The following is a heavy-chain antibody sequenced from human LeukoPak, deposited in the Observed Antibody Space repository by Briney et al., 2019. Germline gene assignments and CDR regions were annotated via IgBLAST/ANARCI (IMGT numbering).Heavy chain of an antibody. V-gene: IGHV3-7*03. D-gene: IGHD2-2*01. CDR1: GFTFSRYW. Sequence: GGSLRLSCAASGFTFSRYWMSWVRQAPGKGLELVANIKQDGSEKYFVDSVKRRFTISRDNAKNSLYLQMNSLRAEDTAVYYCARDCGSTSCYADYWGQGTLVTVSS. CDR2: IKQDGSEK. CDR3: ARDCGSTSCYADY. J-gene: IGHJ4*02.